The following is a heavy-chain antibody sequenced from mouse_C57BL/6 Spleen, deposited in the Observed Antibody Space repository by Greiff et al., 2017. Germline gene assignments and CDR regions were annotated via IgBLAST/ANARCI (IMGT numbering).Heavy chain of an antibody. CDR2: IDPSDSDT. CDR3: ARRRVYYYGSRGNWYFDV. Sequence: VQQRPTLGLEWIGNIDPSDSDTHYNQKFKDKATLTVDKSSSTAYMQLSSLTSEDAAVYYCARRRVYYYGSRGNWYFDVWGTGTTVTVSS. D-gene: IGHD1-1*01. J-gene: IGHJ1*03. V-gene: IGHV1-52*01.